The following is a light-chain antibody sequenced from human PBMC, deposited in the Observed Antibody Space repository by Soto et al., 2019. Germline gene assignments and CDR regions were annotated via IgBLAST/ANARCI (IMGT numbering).Light chain of an antibody. CDR2: GAS. CDR3: QQFGSSPS. CDR1: QSVSSSY. V-gene: IGKV3-20*01. Sequence: EIVLTQSPGTLSLSLGERATLSCRASQSVSSSYLAWYRQRPGQAPRLLIYGASIRATGIPDRFSGSGSGTDFTLTISRLEPEDLAVYYCQQFGSSPSFGPGTTVDI. J-gene: IGKJ3*01.